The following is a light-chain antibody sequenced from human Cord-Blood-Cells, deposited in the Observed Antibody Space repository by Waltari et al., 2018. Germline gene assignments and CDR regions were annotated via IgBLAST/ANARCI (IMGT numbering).Light chain of an antibody. CDR3: SSYTSSSTLDYV. CDR1: SSAVGGYHY. CDR2: DVS. Sequence: QSAPTPPASVSGSPGPSIPLPCTGTSSAVGGYHYVPWSQQPPGKAPKLMIYDVSNRPSGVSNRFSGSKSGNTASLTISGLQAEDEADYYCSSYTSSSTLDYVFGTGTKVTVL. V-gene: IGLV2-14*01. J-gene: IGLJ1*01.